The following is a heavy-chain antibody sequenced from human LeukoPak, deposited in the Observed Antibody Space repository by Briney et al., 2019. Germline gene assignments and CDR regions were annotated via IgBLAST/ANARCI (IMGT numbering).Heavy chain of an antibody. Sequence: SETLSLTCSVSGASISSGSNYWGWIRQPPGKTLEWIGSIYSSGSTYYNPSLKSRVTISVDTSKKQFSLRLTSVTAADTAVYYCARVKLGMFDYWGQGTLVTVSS. V-gene: IGHV4-39*07. CDR3: ARVKLGMFDY. CDR1: GASISSGSNY. CDR2: IYSSGST. J-gene: IGHJ4*02. D-gene: IGHD7-27*01.